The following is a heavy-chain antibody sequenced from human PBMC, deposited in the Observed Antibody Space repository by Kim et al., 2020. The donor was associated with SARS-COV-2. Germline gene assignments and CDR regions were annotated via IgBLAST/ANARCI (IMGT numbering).Heavy chain of an antibody. CDR3: AKAPIPGDKVVWLDT. D-gene: IGHD5-12*01. CDR1: GFTFSTYA. CDR2: ITGSGAWT. V-gene: IGHV3-23*01. J-gene: IGHJ5*02. Sequence: GGSLRLSCAASGFTFSTYAMNWVRQAPGKGLEWVSAITGSGAWTYYADSVKGRFTVSRDNSKNTVYLQMHSLRAEDTALYYCAKAPIPGDKVVWLDTWGQGTLVTVPS.